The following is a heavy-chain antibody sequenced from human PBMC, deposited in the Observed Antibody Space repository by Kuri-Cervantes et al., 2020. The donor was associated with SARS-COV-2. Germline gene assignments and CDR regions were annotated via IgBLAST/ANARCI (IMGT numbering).Heavy chain of an antibody. V-gene: IGHV1-69*04. CDR2: IIPIFGIA. Sequence: SVKVSCNASGGTFSSYAISWVRQAPGQGLEWMGRIIPIFGIANYAQKFQGRVTITADKSTGTAYMELSSLRSEDTAVYYCARDRGYSSSWYKPNWFDPWGQGTLVTVSS. J-gene: IGHJ5*02. CDR1: GGTFSSYA. CDR3: ARDRGYSSSWYKPNWFDP. D-gene: IGHD6-13*01.